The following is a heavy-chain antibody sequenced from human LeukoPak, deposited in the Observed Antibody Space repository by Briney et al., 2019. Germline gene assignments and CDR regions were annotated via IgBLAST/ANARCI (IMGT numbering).Heavy chain of an antibody. V-gene: IGHV3-66*01. D-gene: IGHD2-2*01. CDR3: AREQVVVGRGYYGMDV. J-gene: IGHJ6*02. Sequence: GGSLRLSCAASGFTVSSNYMNWVRQAPGKGLEWVSVMYSGGSTFYGDSVKGRFTISRDNSMDTLYLQMNSLRVDDTAVYYCAREQVVVGRGYYGMDVWGQGTTVTVSS. CDR1: GFTVSSNY. CDR2: MYSGGST.